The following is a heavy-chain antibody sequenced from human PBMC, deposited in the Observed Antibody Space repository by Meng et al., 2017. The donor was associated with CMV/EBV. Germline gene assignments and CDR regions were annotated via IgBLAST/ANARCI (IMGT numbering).Heavy chain of an antibody. CDR3: ARENTNWFDP. CDR2: IHYSGST. V-gene: IGHV4-39*02. CDR1: GGSISSSSYY. Sequence: SETLSLTCTVSGGSISSSSYYWGWIRQPPGKGLEWIGSIHYSGSTYYNPSLKSRVTISVDTSKNQFSLKLSSVTAADTAVYYCARENTNWFDPWGQGTLVTVSS. J-gene: IGHJ5*02.